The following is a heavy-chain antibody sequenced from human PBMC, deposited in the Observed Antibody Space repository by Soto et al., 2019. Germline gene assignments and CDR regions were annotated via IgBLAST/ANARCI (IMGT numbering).Heavy chain of an antibody. V-gene: IGHV3-33*01. Sequence: GGSLRLSCAASGFTFSSYGMHWVRQAPGKGLEWVAVIWYDGSNKYYADSVKGRSTISRDNSKNTLYLQMNSLRAEDTAVYYCARSLQLEGYYYYGMDVWGQGTTVTVSS. CDR1: GFTFSSYG. J-gene: IGHJ6*02. CDR2: IWYDGSNK. CDR3: ARSLQLEGYYYYGMDV. D-gene: IGHD4-4*01.